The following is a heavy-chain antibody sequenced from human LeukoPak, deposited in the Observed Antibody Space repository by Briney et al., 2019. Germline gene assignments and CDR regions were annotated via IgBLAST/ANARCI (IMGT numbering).Heavy chain of an antibody. D-gene: IGHD5-12*01. J-gene: IGHJ4*02. Sequence: PSETLSLTCTVSGGSISSYYWSWIRQPPGKGLEWIGYIYYTGSTNPHPPPHTRVPISVDTSKNQFSLKLSSVTAADTAVYYCARVRRGYSGYDFPYDYWGQGTLVTVSS. CDR3: ARVRRGYSGYDFPYDY. V-gene: IGHV4-59*01. CDR1: GGSISSYY. CDR2: IYYTGST.